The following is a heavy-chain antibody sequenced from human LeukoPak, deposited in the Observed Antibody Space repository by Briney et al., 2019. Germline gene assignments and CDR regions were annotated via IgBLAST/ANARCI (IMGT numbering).Heavy chain of an antibody. CDR3: ARDWGGYGPTSHDY. CDR1: GFTFSSYW. Sequence: GGSLRLSCAASGFTFSSYWMHWVRQDPEKGLVWVSRISSDGSNIIYADSVKGRFTISRDNAKNTLYLEMNSLRVEDTAVYYCARDWGGYGPTSHDYWGQGTLVTVSS. V-gene: IGHV3-74*01. CDR2: ISSDGSNI. J-gene: IGHJ4*02. D-gene: IGHD3-16*01.